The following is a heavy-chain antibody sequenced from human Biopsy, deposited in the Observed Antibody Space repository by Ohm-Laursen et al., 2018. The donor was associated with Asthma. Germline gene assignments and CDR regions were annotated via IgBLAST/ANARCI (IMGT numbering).Heavy chain of an antibody. CDR1: GFTVSNFA. D-gene: IGHD4-23*01. Sequence: SLRLSCTASGFTVSNFAMNWVRQGPGKGLEWVALVSSDGHNKYYEDSVKGRFTISRDNSKNRLYLQINSLRVEDSAVYYCARQSGHDYGGSSAFDTWGQGTMVAVSS. V-gene: IGHV3-30*03. CDR2: VSSDGHNK. CDR3: ARQSGHDYGGSSAFDT. J-gene: IGHJ3*02.